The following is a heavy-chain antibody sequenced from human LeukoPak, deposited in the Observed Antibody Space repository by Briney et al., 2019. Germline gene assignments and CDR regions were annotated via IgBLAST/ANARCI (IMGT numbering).Heavy chain of an antibody. D-gene: IGHD6-13*01. J-gene: IGHJ4*02. CDR1: GGSISSSNW. Sequence: SETLSLTCAVSGGSISSSNWWSWVRQPPGKGLEWIGEIYHSGSTNYNPSLKSRVTISVDKSKNQFSLKLSSVTAADTAVYYCARASIAAAGQALADWGQGTLVTVSS. CDR2: IYHSGST. V-gene: IGHV4-4*02. CDR3: ARASIAAAGQALAD.